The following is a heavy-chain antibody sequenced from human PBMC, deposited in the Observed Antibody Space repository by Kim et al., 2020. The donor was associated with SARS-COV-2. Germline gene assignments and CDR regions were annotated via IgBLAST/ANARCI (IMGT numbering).Heavy chain of an antibody. CDR1: GYSFVHYW. V-gene: IGHV5-51*01. J-gene: IGHJ4*02. Sequence: GESLKISCKGSGYSFVHYWIGWVRQMPGKGLEWMGIIYPSDSDTRYSPSFQGQVTISADKSINTAYLQWSSLKASDTAIYYCARQDGSGTYYFDYWGQGTLVTVSS. CDR2: IYPSDSDT. CDR3: ARQDGSGTYYFDY. D-gene: IGHD3-10*01.